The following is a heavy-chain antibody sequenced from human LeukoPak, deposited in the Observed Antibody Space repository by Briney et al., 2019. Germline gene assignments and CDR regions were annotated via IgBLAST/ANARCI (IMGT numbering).Heavy chain of an antibody. CDR1: GFTFSGYS. Sequence: PGGSLRLSCAASGFTFSGYSMSWVRQAPGKGPEWVSTISGSGDATYYADSVEGRFTISRDNSKNTLYVQMNSLRAEDTAVYYCAKDRQGRGSLGFDYWGQGALVIVSS. D-gene: IGHD3-10*01. J-gene: IGHJ4*02. CDR2: ISGSGDAT. V-gene: IGHV3-23*01. CDR3: AKDRQGRGSLGFDY.